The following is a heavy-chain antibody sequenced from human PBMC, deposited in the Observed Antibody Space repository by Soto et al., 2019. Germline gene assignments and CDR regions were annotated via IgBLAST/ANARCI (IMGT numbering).Heavy chain of an antibody. CDR2: IYYSGST. V-gene: IGHV4-31*03. D-gene: IGHD3-10*01. CDR1: GGSISSCGYY. CDR3: ARDFTRSGSYSYFDY. Sequence: QVQLQESGPGLVKPSQTLSLTCTVSGGSISSCGYYWSWLRQHPGNGLEWIGYIYYSGSTYYNPSLKSRVTISVDTSKNQFSLKLSSVTDADTAVYYCARDFTRSGSYSYFDYLGQGTLVTVYS. J-gene: IGHJ4*02.